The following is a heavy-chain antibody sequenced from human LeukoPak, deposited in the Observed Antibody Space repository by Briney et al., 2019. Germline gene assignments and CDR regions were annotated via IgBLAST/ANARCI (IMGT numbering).Heavy chain of an antibody. D-gene: IGHD3-10*01. J-gene: IGHJ6*03. Sequence: KPSQTLSLTCTVSGGSISTGDYYWSWIRQPPGKGLKWIGYIYYSGSTYYNPSLKSRVTISVDTSKNQFSLKLSSVTAADTAVYYCARDRGAAYYYYYMDVWGKGTTVTVSS. CDR2: IYYSGST. CDR3: ARDRGAAYYYYYMDV. CDR1: GGSISTGDYY. V-gene: IGHV4-30-4*08.